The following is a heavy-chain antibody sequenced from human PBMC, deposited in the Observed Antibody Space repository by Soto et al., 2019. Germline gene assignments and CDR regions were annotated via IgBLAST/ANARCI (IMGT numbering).Heavy chain of an antibody. J-gene: IGHJ5*02. CDR3: ARDMTYYDYIWGSYRNNWFDP. CDR2: INSDGSST. CDR1: GFTFSSYW. D-gene: IGHD3-16*02. V-gene: IGHV3-74*01. Sequence: GGSLRLSCAASGFTFSSYWMHWVRQAPGKGLVWVSRINSDGSSTSYADSVKGRFTISRDNAKNTLYLQMNSLRAEDTAVYYCARDMTYYDYIWGSYRNNWFDPWGQGTLVTVSS.